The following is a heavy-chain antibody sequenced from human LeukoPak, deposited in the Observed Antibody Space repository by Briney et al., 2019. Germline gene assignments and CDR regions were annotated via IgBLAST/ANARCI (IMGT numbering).Heavy chain of an antibody. CDR3: AEGGYYFDY. D-gene: IGHD1-26*01. Sequence: GGSLRLSCAASGFTFSSCAMSWVRQAPGKGLEWVSAIGGGGGSTYYADSVKGRFTISRDNSKNTLYLQMNSLRAEDTAVYYCAEGGYYFDYWGQGTLVTVSS. CDR1: GFTFSSCA. J-gene: IGHJ4*02. CDR2: IGGGGGST. V-gene: IGHV3-23*01.